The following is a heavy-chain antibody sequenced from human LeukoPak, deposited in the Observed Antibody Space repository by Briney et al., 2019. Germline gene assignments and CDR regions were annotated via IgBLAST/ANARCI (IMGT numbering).Heavy chain of an antibody. CDR1: GDTLTFYY. J-gene: IGHJ4*02. V-gene: IGHV1-46*01. D-gene: IGHD2-15*01. CDR3: AREEGGSGSFDY. Sequence: ASVKVSCKASGDTLTFYYIHWVRQAPGQGLEWMGTINPSAGSTTYAQKFQGRVTMTRDTSTATVYMELSSLRSEDTAVYYCAREEGGSGSFDYWGQGTLVTVSS. CDR2: INPSAGST.